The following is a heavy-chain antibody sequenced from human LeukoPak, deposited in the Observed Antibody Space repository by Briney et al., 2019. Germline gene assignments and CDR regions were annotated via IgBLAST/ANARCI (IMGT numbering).Heavy chain of an antibody. V-gene: IGHV4-59*01. CDR1: GGSISSYF. D-gene: IGHD1-26*01. Sequence: SETLSLTCTVSGGSISSYFWSWIRQPPGKGLEWIGYIYYSGSTNYNPSLKSRVTISVDTSKNQFSLKLNSVTAADTAVDYCARLQGGSTAVFYYWGQGTLVSVSS. J-gene: IGHJ4*02. CDR3: ARLQGGSTAVFYY. CDR2: IYYSGST.